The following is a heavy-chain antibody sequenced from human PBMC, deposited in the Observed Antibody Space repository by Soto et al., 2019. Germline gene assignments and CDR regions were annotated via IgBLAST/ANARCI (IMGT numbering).Heavy chain of an antibody. V-gene: IGHV4-30-4*01. J-gene: IGHJ4*02. Sequence: SETLSLTCTVSGGSISSGDYYWSWIRQPPGKGLEWIGYIYYSGSTYYNPSLKSRVTISVDTSKNQFSLQLSSVTAADTAVYYCAREDGYNYVDYWGQGTLVTVSS. CDR2: IYYSGST. CDR3: AREDGYNYVDY. D-gene: IGHD5-12*01. CDR1: GGSISSGDYY.